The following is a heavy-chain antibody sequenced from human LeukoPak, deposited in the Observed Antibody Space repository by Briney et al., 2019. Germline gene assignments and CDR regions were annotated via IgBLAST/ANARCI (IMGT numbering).Heavy chain of an antibody. V-gene: IGHV3-23*01. CDR1: GFTFSSYA. J-gene: IGHJ4*02. D-gene: IGHD5-24*01. Sequence: AGGSLRLSCAGSGFTFSSYAMSWVRQARAKGLEWVSAISSSGGSTYYADSVKGRFTISRDNSKNTLYLQMNSLRVEDTAVYYCAKDPYGYNSYYFDYWGQGTLGTVSS. CDR2: ISSSGGST. CDR3: AKDPYGYNSYYFDY.